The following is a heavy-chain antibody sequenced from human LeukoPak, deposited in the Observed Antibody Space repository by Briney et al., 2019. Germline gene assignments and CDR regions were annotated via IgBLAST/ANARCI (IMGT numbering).Heavy chain of an antibody. CDR1: GFTFSSYG. J-gene: IGHJ4*02. CDR2: IRYDGSNK. CDR3: AKDSRLRYFDWPPFFDY. D-gene: IGHD3-9*01. Sequence: GGSLRLSCAASGFTFSSYGIHWVRQAPGKGLEWVAFIRYDGSNKYYADSVKGRFTISRDNSKNTLYLQMNSLRAEDTAVYYCAKDSRLRYFDWPPFFDYWGQGTLVTVSS. V-gene: IGHV3-30*02.